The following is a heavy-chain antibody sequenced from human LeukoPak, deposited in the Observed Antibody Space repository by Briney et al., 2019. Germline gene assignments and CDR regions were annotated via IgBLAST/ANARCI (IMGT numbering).Heavy chain of an antibody. V-gene: IGHV3-74*01. CDR3: ARDQIYCTGGYCYFDY. J-gene: IGHJ4*02. CDR2: INSDGSST. CDR1: GFTFDDYA. Sequence: SGGSLRLSCAASGFTFDDYAMHWVRQAPGKGLVWVSRINSDGSSTSYADSVKGRFTISRDNAKNTLYLQMNSLRAEDTAVYYCARDQIYCTGGYCYFDYWGQGTLVTVSS. D-gene: IGHD2-8*02.